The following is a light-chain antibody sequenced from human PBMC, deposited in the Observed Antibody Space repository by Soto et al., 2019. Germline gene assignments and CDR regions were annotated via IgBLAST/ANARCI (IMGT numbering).Light chain of an antibody. Sequence: EIVMTQSPATLSVSPGERATLSCRASESVSSTLAWYQQKPGQAPRLHIYAASTRATGVPARFSGSGSGTEFTLTISSLQSEDFAVYYCQQYKNWPPRDTFGQGTKLEIK. CDR3: QQYKNWPPRDT. CDR2: AAS. V-gene: IGKV3-15*01. CDR1: ESVSST. J-gene: IGKJ2*01.